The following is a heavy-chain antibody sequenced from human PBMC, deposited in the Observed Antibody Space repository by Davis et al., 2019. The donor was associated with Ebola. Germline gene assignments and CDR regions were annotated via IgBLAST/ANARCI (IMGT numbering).Heavy chain of an antibody. D-gene: IGHD1-26*01. J-gene: IGHJ4*02. Sequence: GESLKISCAASGFTFSSYSMNWVRQAPGKGLEWVSYISSGSGTIFYADSVKGRFTVSRDNAKNSLYLQMISLRDEDTAVYYCAREAGATDYWGQGTLVTVSS. CDR2: ISSGSGTI. CDR3: AREAGATDY. CDR1: GFTFSSYS. V-gene: IGHV3-48*02.